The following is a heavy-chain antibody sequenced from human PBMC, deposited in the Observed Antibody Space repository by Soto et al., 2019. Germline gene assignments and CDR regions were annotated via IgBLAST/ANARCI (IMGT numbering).Heavy chain of an antibody. D-gene: IGHD4-17*01. CDR3: AKDYGDYVGYYGMDV. J-gene: IGHJ6*02. V-gene: IGHV3-23*01. CDR1: GFRFNSYA. CDR2: ISGSGGST. Sequence: EVQLLESGGGLVQPGGCLRLSCAASGFRFNSYAMTWVRQTPGKGLEWVSGISGSGGSTYYADSVKGRFTISRDNSKNNLCLQMKNLRAEDTAEYYCAKDYGDYVGYYGMDVWVQGTTVTVSS.